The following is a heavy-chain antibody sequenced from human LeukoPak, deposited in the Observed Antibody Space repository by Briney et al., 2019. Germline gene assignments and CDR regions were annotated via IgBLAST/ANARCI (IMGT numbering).Heavy chain of an antibody. CDR2: IYSGATT. V-gene: IGHV3-53*01. D-gene: IGHD3-22*01. CDR3: ARDSTYYYDSSDYTSEYFQY. J-gene: IGHJ1*01. CDR1: GFTIATKY. Sequence: PGGSLRLSCAASGFTIATKYMNWVRQAPGKGLEWVSIIYSGATTYYADSVKGRFTISRDNSKNTLYLQMNSLRAEDTAVYYCARDSTYYYDSSDYTSEYFQYWGQGTLVTVSS.